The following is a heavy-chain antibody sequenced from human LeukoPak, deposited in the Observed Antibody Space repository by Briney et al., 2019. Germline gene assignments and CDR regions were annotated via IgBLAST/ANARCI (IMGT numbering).Heavy chain of an antibody. J-gene: IGHJ5*02. CDR1: GYTFTSYY. V-gene: IGHV1-46*01. Sequence: ASVKVSCKASGYTFTSYYIHWVRQAPGQGLEWMGFIRPGGNSRTYAQKFQGRVAMTRDTSTSTVYMELNSLRSEDTAMYYCARGTTIFGVVILDTWGQGNPGHRLL. CDR2: IRPGGNSR. CDR3: ARGTTIFGVVILDT. D-gene: IGHD3-3*01.